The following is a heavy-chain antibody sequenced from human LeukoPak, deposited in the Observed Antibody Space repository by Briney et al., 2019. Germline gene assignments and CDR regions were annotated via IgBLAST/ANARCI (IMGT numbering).Heavy chain of an antibody. CDR1: GFTFSSYG. CDR3: AKDSPQYYDFWSGHDTSRTTY. D-gene: IGHD3-3*01. V-gene: IGHV3-30*18. J-gene: IGHJ4*02. CDR2: ISYDGNNK. Sequence: GGSLRLSCAASGFTFSSYGMHWVRQAPGKGLEWVAIISYDGNNKYYADSVKGRFTISRDNSKNTLYLQMNSLRAEDTAVYYCAKDSPQYYDFWSGHDTSRTTYWGQGTLVTVSS.